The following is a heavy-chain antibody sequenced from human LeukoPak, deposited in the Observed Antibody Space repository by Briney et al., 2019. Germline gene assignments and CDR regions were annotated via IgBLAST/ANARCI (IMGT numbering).Heavy chain of an antibody. D-gene: IGHD3-22*01. CDR2: IYSDGST. Sequence: GGPLRLSCAASGFTVSSNYMSWVRQAPGKGLEWVAVIYSDGSTYYAESVKGRFSISRDNSKNTLYLQINSLRTEDTAVYYRGRDYHYYHSSGYWYYFDYWGQGTLVTVSS. CDR1: GFTVSSNY. J-gene: IGHJ4*02. CDR3: GRDYHYYHSSGYWYYFDY. V-gene: IGHV3-66*01.